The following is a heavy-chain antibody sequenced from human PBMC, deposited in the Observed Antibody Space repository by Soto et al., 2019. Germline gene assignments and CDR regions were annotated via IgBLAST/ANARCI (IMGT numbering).Heavy chain of an antibody. D-gene: IGHD2-15*01. CDR3: ARDQRGCSGGSCHHY. CDR1: GFTFSSYG. V-gene: IGHV3-33*01. J-gene: IGHJ4*02. CDR2: IWYDGSNK. Sequence: GGSLRLSCAASGFTFSSYGMHWVRQAPGKGLEWVAVIWYDGSNKYYADSVKGRFTISRDNSKNTLYLQMNSLRAEDTAVYYCARDQRGCSGGSCHHYWGQGTLVTVSS.